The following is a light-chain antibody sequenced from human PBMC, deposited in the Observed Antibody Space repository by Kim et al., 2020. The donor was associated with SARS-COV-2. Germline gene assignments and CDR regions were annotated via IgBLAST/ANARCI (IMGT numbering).Light chain of an antibody. V-gene: IGKV3-20*01. CDR2: GAA. J-gene: IGKJ2*01. CDR3: QQYGSSPLYT. CDR1: QTVSSRL. Sequence: ARPSPPASARQTVSSRLLPLYQQQTGQAPMPLIYGAASSATGVPDRFSGSGSGTDFTLTISILEPEDFAVYYCQQYGSSPLYTFGQGTKLEI.